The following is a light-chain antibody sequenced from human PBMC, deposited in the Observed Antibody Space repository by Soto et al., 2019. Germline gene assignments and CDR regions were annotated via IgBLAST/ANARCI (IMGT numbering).Light chain of an antibody. J-gene: IGKJ5*01. Sequence: LIIKTALSLSVPAGQPASISCKARQSLLHLTVETFLFWYIQKXGQSPQXXIYEVSTRVSGVPDRFSGSGSGTEFTLEISRVQTDDVAIYYCMQSTQLPPTFGQGTRLEI. CDR1: QSLLHLTVETF. CDR3: MQSTQLPPT. V-gene: IGKV2D-29*02. CDR2: EVS.